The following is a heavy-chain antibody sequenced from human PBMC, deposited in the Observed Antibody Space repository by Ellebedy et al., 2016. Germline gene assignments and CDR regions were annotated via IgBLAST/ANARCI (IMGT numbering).Heavy chain of an antibody. CDR2: IYSGGST. CDR1: GGSFSGYY. V-gene: IGHV3-66*01. Sequence: ETLSLTCAVYGGSFSGYYWSWVRQAPGKGLEWVSVIYSGGSTYYADSVKGRFTISRDNSKNTLYLQMNSLRAEDTAVYYCARDRRGFDYWGQGTLVTVSS. CDR3: ARDRRGFDY. J-gene: IGHJ4*02.